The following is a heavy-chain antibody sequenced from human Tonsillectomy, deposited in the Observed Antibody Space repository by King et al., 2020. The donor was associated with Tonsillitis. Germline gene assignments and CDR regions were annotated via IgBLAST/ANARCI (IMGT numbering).Heavy chain of an antibody. D-gene: IGHD3-3*01. CDR2: IYTSGST. CDR1: GGSISSGSYY. Sequence: VQLQESGPGLVKPSQTLSLTCNVSGGSISSGSYYWSWIRQPAGKGLEWIERIYTSGSTNYNPSLKRRVTMSVATSKNQFSLKLSSVTAAETAVYYCARETSYDFWSGYPTWFDPWGQGTLVTVSS. V-gene: IGHV4-61*02. CDR3: ARETSYDFWSGYPTWFDP. J-gene: IGHJ5*02.